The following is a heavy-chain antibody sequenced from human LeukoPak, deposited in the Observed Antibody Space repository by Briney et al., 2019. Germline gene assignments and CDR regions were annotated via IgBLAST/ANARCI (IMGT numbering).Heavy chain of an antibody. CDR1: GCTFSSYS. Sequence: AGSLRLSCAVSGCTFSSYSMNWVRQAPGKGLEWVSYSSSSSSTIYYADSVKGRFTICRANAKNSLYLQMNSLRAEDTAVYYCAKVQYSGSLYYYYGMDVWGQGTTVTVSS. J-gene: IGHJ6*02. CDR2: SSSSSSTI. V-gene: IGHV3-48*01. CDR3: AKVQYSGSLYYYYGMDV. D-gene: IGHD1-26*01.